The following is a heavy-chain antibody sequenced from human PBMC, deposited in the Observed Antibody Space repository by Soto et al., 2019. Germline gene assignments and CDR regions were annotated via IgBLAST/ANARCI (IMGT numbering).Heavy chain of an antibody. J-gene: IGHJ5*02. Sequence: EVQLVQSGAEVKKPGESLKISCKGSGYSFTSYWIGWVRQMPGKGLEWMGIIYPGDSDTRYSPSFQGQVTISADKSISTAYLQWSSLKASDTAMYYCARRIREMATPWYWFAPWGQGTLVTVSS. CDR1: GYSFTSYW. CDR2: IYPGDSDT. CDR3: ARRIREMATPWYWFAP. V-gene: IGHV5-51*01. D-gene: IGHD5-12*01.